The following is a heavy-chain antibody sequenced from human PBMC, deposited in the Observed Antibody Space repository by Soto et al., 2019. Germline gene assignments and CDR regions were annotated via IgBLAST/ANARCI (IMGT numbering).Heavy chain of an antibody. CDR3: ARVRDIVVVVAARGGGSAFDI. CDR1: GYTFTSYG. D-gene: IGHD2-15*01. V-gene: IGHV1-18*01. CDR2: ISAYNGNT. J-gene: IGHJ3*02. Sequence: ASVKVSCKASGYTFTSYGISWVRQAPGQGLEWMGWISAYNGNTNYAQKLRGRVTMTTDTSTSTAYMELRSLRSDDTAVYYCARVRDIVVVVAARGGGSAFDIWGQGTMVTVSS.